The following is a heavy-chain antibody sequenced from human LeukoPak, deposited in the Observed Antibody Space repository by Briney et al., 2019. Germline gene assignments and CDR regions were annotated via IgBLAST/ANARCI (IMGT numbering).Heavy chain of an antibody. CDR1: GFTFSSYA. CDR3: AKEVAIPVAVDAFER. Sequence: PGGSLRLSCAASGFTFSSYAMHWVRQAPGKGLEWVAVISYDGSNKYYADSVKGRFTISRDNSKNTLYLQMNSLRAEDTAVYYCAKEVAIPVAVDAFERWGQGTLVTVSS. J-gene: IGHJ3*02. CDR2: ISYDGSNK. D-gene: IGHD6-19*01. V-gene: IGHV3-30-3*01.